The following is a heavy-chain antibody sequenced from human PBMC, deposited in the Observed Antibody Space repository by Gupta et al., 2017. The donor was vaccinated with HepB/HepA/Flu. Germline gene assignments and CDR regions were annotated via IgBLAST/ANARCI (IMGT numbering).Heavy chain of an antibody. CDR1: GGSIRSYY. D-gene: IGHD3-3*01. J-gene: IGHJ5*02. Sequence: QVQLQESGPGLVKPSETLSLTCTVSGGSIRSYYWSWIRRPAGKGLEWIGRIYSGGTTIYNPSLESRVTMSVETSKNQFSLTLTSVTAADTAVYYCARFEDADFTRDNWFDPWGQGTLVIVSS. CDR2: IYSGGTT. V-gene: IGHV4-4*07. CDR3: ARFEDADFTRDNWFDP.